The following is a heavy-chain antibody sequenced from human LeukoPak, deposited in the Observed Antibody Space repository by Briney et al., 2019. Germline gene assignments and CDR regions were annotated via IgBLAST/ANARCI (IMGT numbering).Heavy chain of an antibody. J-gene: IGHJ6*03. CDR2: INHSGST. CDR3: ARVGSPSGYDFWSGSPLYYYMDV. Sequence: SETLSLTCAVYGGSFSGYYWSWIRQPPGKGLEWIGEINHSGSTNYNPSLKSRVTISVDTSKNQFSLKLSSVTAADTAVYYCARVGSPSGYDFWSGSPLYYYMDVWGKGTTVTVSS. V-gene: IGHV4-34*01. D-gene: IGHD3-3*01. CDR1: GGSFSGYY.